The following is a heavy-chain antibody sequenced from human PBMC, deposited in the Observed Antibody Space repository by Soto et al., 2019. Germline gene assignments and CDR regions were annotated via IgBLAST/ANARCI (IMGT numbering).Heavy chain of an antibody. J-gene: IGHJ3*02. CDR2: ISAYNGNT. CDR1: FYTFTSYG. D-gene: IGHD3-22*01. V-gene: IGHV1-18*04. CDR3: ARDLFTMIVVVNTGHDFDI. Sequence: ASVXVSFKASFYTFTSYGISWVRQAPGQGLDWMGWISAYNGNTNYAQKLQGRVTMTTDTSTSKAYMELRSLRSEDTAVYYCARDLFTMIVVVNTGHDFDIWGQGTVVNVS.